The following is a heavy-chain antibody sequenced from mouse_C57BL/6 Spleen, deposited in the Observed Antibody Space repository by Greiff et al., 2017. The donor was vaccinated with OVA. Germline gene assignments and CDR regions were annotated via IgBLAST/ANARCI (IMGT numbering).Heavy chain of an antibody. V-gene: IGHV1-15*01. CDR2: IDPETGGT. CDR3: TRGDYGDFWYFDV. CDR1: GYTFTDYE. Sequence: VKLQQSGAELVRPGASVTLSCKASGYTFTDYEMHWVKQTPVHGLEWIGAIDPETGGTAYNQKFKGKAILTADKSSSTAYMELRSLTSEDSAVYYCTRGDYGDFWYFDVWGTGTTVTVSS. J-gene: IGHJ1*03. D-gene: IGHD2-13*01.